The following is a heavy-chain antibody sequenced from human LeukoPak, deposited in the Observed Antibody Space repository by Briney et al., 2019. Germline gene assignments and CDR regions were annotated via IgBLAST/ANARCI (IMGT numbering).Heavy chain of an antibody. Sequence: PGRSLRLSCAASGFTFSSYGMHWVRQAPGKGLEWVAVIWYDGSNKYYADSVKGRFTISRDNSKNTLYLQMNSLRAEDTAVYYCAKLYEQLAYYYYYYMDAWGKGTTVTVSS. D-gene: IGHD6-6*01. CDR1: GFTFSSYG. CDR3: AKLYEQLAYYYYYYMDA. CDR2: IWYDGSNK. V-gene: IGHV3-33*06. J-gene: IGHJ6*03.